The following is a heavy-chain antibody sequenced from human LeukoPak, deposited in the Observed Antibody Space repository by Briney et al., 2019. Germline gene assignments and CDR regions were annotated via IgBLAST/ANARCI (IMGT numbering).Heavy chain of an antibody. J-gene: IGHJ6*02. D-gene: IGHD2-21*01. CDR3: AKDYSFYSHYYTMDV. CDR2: ISYDGSNK. CDR1: GFTFSSHG. Sequence: PGGSLRLSCAASGFTFSSHGMHWVRQAPGKGLEWVAVISYDGSNKYYADSVKGRFTIPRDNSKSTLYLEVNTLRAEDTAVYYCAKDYSFYSHYYTMDVWGQGTTVTVSS. V-gene: IGHV3-30*18.